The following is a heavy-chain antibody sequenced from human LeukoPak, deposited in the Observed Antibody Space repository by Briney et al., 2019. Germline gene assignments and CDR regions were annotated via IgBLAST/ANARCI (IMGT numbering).Heavy chain of an antibody. J-gene: IGHJ6*04. CDR1: GGTFSSYA. Sequence: SVKISCKASGGTFSSYAISWVRQAPGQGLEWMGGIIPIFGTANYAQKFQGRVTITADESTSAAYMELSSLRSEDTAVYYCAGLSPDIVVVPAAIPYYYYGMDVWGKGTTVTVSS. V-gene: IGHV1-69*13. D-gene: IGHD2-2*02. CDR3: AGLSPDIVVVPAAIPYYYYGMDV. CDR2: IIPIFGTA.